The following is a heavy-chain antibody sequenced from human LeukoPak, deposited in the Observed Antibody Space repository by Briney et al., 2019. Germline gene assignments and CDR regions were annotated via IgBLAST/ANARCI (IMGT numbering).Heavy chain of an antibody. CDR3: ARTYYDFWSGYVGAFDI. CDR2: IYYSGST. Sequence: SETLSLTCTVSGVSISSSSYYWGGIRQPPGKGLEWMVSIYYSGSTYYNPSLKSRVTISVDTSKNQFSLKLSSVTAADTAVYYCARTYYDFWSGYVGAFDIWGQGTMVTVSS. J-gene: IGHJ3*02. CDR1: GVSISSSSYY. V-gene: IGHV4-39*01. D-gene: IGHD3-3*01.